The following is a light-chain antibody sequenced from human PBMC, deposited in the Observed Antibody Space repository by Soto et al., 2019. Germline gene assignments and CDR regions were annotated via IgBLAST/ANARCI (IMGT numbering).Light chain of an antibody. Sequence: DIQVTQSPSSVSASVGDRVTITCRASQYIAVYLAWYQHKPGRAPELLIHTTSRLQSGVPSRFSGSGSGTDFTLTINSLQPEDFATYYCQQAYSFPITFGQGTRLEI. CDR2: TTS. CDR1: QYIAVY. J-gene: IGKJ5*01. V-gene: IGKV1D-12*01. CDR3: QQAYSFPIT.